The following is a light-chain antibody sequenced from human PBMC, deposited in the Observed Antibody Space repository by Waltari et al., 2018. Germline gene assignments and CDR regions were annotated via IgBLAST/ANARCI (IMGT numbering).Light chain of an antibody. CDR3: QAWDSSTRYV. J-gene: IGLJ1*01. Sequence: QSGLTQPPSASGSPGQSVTISCTGTSTDVGGTNYVSWYQQHPGKAPKLLICEVSKRPSGIPERFSGSNSGNTATLTIAGTQAMDEADYYCQAWDSSTRYVFGAGTKVTVL. V-gene: IGLV2-8*01. CDR2: EVS. CDR1: STDVGGTNY.